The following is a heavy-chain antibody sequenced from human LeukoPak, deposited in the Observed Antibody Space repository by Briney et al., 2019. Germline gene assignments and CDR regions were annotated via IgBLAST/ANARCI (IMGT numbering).Heavy chain of an antibody. CDR1: GYTFTSYA. Sequence: GASVKVSCKASGYTFTSYAMHWVRQAPGKRLEWMGWINAGNGNTKYSQKFQGRVTITRDTSASTAYMELSSLRSEDTAVYYCARGVITMVRGVSAFDIWGQGTMVTVSS. D-gene: IGHD3-10*01. V-gene: IGHV1-3*01. J-gene: IGHJ3*02. CDR3: ARGVITMVRGVSAFDI. CDR2: INAGNGNT.